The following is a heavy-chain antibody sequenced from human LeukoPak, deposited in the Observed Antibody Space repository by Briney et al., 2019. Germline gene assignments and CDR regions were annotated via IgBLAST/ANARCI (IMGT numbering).Heavy chain of an antibody. CDR3: GRDIVDGGDDY. Sequence: GGSLRLSCAASGVTFRSDTLNWVRQAPRKGLEWVSSISSGSTYIDNADSVKGRFTISRDNAQNSLYLQMNSLRAEDTAVYYCGRDIVDGGDDYWGQGTLVTVSS. D-gene: IGHD2-21*02. CDR1: GVTFRSDT. CDR2: ISSGSTYI. V-gene: IGHV3-21*01. J-gene: IGHJ4*02.